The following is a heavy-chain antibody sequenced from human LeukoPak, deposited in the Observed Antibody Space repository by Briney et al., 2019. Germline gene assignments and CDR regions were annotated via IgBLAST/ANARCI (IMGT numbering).Heavy chain of an antibody. Sequence: GGSLRLSCSASGFTFSSYAMHWVRQAPGKGLEWVAVISYDGSNKYYADSVKGRFTISRDNSKNTLYLQMNSLRAEDTAVYYCARDRGPFDYWGQGTLVTVSS. J-gene: IGHJ4*02. CDR1: GFTFSSYA. CDR3: ARDRGPFDY. D-gene: IGHD3-10*01. V-gene: IGHV3-30*04. CDR2: ISYDGSNK.